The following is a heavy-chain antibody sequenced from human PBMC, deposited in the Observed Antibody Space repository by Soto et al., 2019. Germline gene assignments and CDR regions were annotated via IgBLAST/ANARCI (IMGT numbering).Heavy chain of an antibody. CDR3: ARDRDGVEAFDY. J-gene: IGHJ4*02. CDR2: IDSRAATI. CDR1: GFTFTNYG. D-gene: IGHD4-17*01. Sequence: EVQLVESGGGLVQPGGSLRLSCAASGFTFTNYGMNWARQAPGMGLEWVAHIDSRAATISYADSVRGRFTISRDDAKNSLFLQMSSLRVEDTAIYYCARDRDGVEAFDYWGLGTLVTVSS. V-gene: IGHV3-48*03.